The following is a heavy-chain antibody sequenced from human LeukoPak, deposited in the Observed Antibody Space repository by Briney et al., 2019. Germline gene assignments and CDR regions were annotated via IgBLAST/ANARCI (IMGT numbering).Heavy chain of an antibody. CDR2: IWYDGSNK. Sequence: GKSLRPSFAASGFIFSSHGMHWVGQAPSKGLEWVAVIWYDGSNKYYADSVKRRFTISRDNSKNTLYLQMDSLRGEDTAVYYCARDPVRDGYPYSFDYWGQGTLVTVSS. V-gene: IGHV3-33*01. D-gene: IGHD5-24*01. J-gene: IGHJ4*02. CDR1: GFIFSSHG. CDR3: ARDPVRDGYPYSFDY.